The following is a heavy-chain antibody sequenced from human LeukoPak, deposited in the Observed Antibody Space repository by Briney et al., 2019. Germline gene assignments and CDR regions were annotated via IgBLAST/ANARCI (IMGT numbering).Heavy chain of an antibody. V-gene: IGHV4-39*07. J-gene: IGHJ4*02. CDR1: GGSVSSSRYY. D-gene: IGHD6-13*01. Sequence: SETLSLTCPVSGGSVSSSRYYWGWIRQPPGKGLEWIGEINHSGSTNYNPSLKSRVTISVDTSKNQFSLKLSSVTAADPAVYYCAGSSSWYVGTLDYWGQGTLVTVSS. CDR2: INHSGST. CDR3: AGSSSWYVGTLDY.